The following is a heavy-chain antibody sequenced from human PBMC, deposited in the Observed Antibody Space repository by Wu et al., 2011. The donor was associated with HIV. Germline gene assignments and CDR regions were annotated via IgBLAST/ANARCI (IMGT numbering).Heavy chain of an antibody. CDR3: ARHGVGATEWFDP. Sequence: QVQLVQSGAEMKKPGASLNVSCKASGYTFTDYFMHWVRQVPGRGLEWMGWINPKSGDTNYSQRFEGRVTMTRDTSISTAYMGLSRLRSDDTAVYYCARHGVGATEWFDPWGQGTLVTVSS. D-gene: IGHD1-26*01. V-gene: IGHV1-2*02. J-gene: IGHJ5*02. CDR1: GYTFTDYF. CDR2: INPKSGDT.